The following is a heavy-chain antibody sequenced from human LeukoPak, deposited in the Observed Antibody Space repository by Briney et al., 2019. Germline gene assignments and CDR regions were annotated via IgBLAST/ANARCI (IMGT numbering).Heavy chain of an antibody. Sequence: GGSLRLSCAASGFTFSSYSMNWVRQAPGKGLEWVSYISSSSSTIYYADSVKGRFTISRDNAKNSLYLQMNSLRAEDTAVYYCARERYSSSWAVFDYWGQGTLVTVSS. V-gene: IGHV3-48*01. J-gene: IGHJ4*02. D-gene: IGHD6-13*01. CDR2: ISSSSSTI. CDR3: ARERYSSSWAVFDY. CDR1: GFTFSSYS.